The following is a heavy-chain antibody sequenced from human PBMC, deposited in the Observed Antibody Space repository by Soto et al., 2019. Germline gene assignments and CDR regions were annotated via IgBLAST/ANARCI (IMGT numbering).Heavy chain of an antibody. Sequence: GGSLRLSCTASGFTFGDYAMSWFRQAPGKGLEWVGFIRSKAYGGTTEYAASVKGRFTISRDDSKSIAYLQMNSLKTEDTAVYCCTRRTSYDILTGPDYWGQRTLVSVSS. CDR2: IRSKAYGGTT. J-gene: IGHJ4*02. CDR1: GFTFGDYA. CDR3: TRRTSYDILTGPDY. V-gene: IGHV3-49*03. D-gene: IGHD3-9*01.